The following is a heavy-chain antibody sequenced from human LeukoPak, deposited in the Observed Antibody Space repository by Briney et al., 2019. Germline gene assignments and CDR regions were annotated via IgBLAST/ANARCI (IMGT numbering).Heavy chain of an antibody. Sequence: GGSEILSCAASGFTFSNERMHWVRQAPGKGLLWVSYINNDGSNPTSADSVKGRFTISRDNAKSTLYLHMNSLRAEDTAVYFCAKSDPPLPYWGQGTLVSVSS. CDR1: GFTFSNER. V-gene: IGHV3-74*01. CDR2: INNDGSNP. J-gene: IGHJ4*02. CDR3: AKSDPPLPY.